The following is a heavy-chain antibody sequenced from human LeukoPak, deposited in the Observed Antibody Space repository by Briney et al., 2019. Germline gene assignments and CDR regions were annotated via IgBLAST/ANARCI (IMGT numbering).Heavy chain of an antibody. CDR2: IYSGGST. J-gene: IGHJ3*02. CDR3: ARDFFGTAAKNDAFDI. Sequence: GGSLRLSCAAPGFTVSSNYMSWVRQAPGKGLEWVSVIYSGGSTYYADSVKGRFTISRDNSKNTLYLQMNSLRAEDTAVYYCARDFFGTAAKNDAFDIWGQGTMVTVSS. V-gene: IGHV3-53*01. D-gene: IGHD2-2*01. CDR1: GFTVSSNY.